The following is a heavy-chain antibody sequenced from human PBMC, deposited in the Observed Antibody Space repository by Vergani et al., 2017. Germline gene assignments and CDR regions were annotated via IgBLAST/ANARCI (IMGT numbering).Heavy chain of an antibody. D-gene: IGHD3-16*01. CDR3: ASGKYYSDSTSHFRGRYFDV. CDR1: GVSIISRSYY. V-gene: IGHV4-39*01. Sequence: QVQLHESGPGLVKPSETLSLICSVSGVSIISRSYYWGWIRQPPGKGLEWIGSIYNSGNGDSSSSLKSRVTISADTSKNQFSLRLTSVTAADTAVYYCASGKYYSDSTSHFRGRYFDVWGRGTLVTVPS. CDR2: IYNSGNG. J-gene: IGHJ2*01.